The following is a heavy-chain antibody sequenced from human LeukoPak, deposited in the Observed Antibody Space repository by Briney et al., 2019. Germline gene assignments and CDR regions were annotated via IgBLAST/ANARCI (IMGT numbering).Heavy chain of an antibody. J-gene: IGHJ4*02. CDR2: IKSENGGGTT. CDR3: VAYGGY. V-gene: IGHV3-15*01. D-gene: IGHD2-8*02. CDR1: GFTVTNDW. Sequence: PGGSLRLSCAASGFTVTNDWMSWVRQAPGTGLEWVGRIKSENGGGTTDFATPVKGRFAMSRDESKNTLYLQMNSLKIEDTAVYYRVAYGGYWGQGTLVTVSS.